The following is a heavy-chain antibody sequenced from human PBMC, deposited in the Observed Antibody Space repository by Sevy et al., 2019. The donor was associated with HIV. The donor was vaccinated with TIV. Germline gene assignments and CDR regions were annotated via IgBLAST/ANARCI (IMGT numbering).Heavy chain of an antibody. D-gene: IGHD3-10*01. Sequence: GGSLRLSCATSGFTVSSNYMTWVRQAPGKGLEWVSVIYSGGNTYYADSVRGRFIISSDNSKNTLYLQMNSLRVDDTAVYYCAIPAHTWVRGGSEGFWDYWGQGTLVTVSS. CDR3: AIPAHTWVRGGSEGFWDY. J-gene: IGHJ4*02. V-gene: IGHV3-53*01. CDR1: GFTVSSNY. CDR2: IYSGGNT.